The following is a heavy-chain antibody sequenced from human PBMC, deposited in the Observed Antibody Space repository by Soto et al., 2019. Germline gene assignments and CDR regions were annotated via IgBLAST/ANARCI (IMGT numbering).Heavy chain of an antibody. J-gene: IGHJ4*02. V-gene: IGHV4-30-4*01. D-gene: IGHD4-17*01. CDR3: VGTGTTDDY. CDR2: IYNNGGS. CDR1: GASVTSGDYY. Sequence: QVLLQESGPGLVKPSQTLSLTCTVSGASVTSGDYYWSCIRQTPRKGLEWIGYIYNNGGSYYSPSLKGRLTISIDTSKNHFSLKLKSVAAADTAIYYCVGTGTTDDYWGRGTLVTVSS.